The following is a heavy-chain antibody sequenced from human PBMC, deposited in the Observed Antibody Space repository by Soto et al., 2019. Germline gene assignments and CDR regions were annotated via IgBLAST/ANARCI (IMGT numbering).Heavy chain of an antibody. Sequence: SETLSLTCTVSSGSISSSSYYWGWIRQPPGKGLEWIGSIYYSGSTYYNPSLKSRVTISVDTSKNQFSLKLSSVTAADTAVYYCARLVGRGRSFHAAALFYGMDVWGQGTTVTVSS. CDR1: SGSISSSSYY. V-gene: IGHV4-39*01. CDR2: IYYSGST. CDR3: ARLVGRGRSFHAAALFYGMDV. J-gene: IGHJ6*02. D-gene: IGHD6-6*01.